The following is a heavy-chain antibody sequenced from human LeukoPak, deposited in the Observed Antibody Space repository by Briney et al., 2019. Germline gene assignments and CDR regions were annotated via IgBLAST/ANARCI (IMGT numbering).Heavy chain of an antibody. D-gene: IGHD3-9*01. CDR1: GDSISRYY. CDR3: ARDILTGYGWLD. Sequence: SDTLSLTCTVSGDSISRYYWLWMRQPPGKGLEWMGDIYYSGSTKFNPSLKSRVSISVDTSKNQFSLKLGSVTAADTAVYDCARDILTGYGWLDWGQGTLVTVSS. V-gene: IGHV4-59*07. CDR2: IYYSGST. J-gene: IGHJ4*02.